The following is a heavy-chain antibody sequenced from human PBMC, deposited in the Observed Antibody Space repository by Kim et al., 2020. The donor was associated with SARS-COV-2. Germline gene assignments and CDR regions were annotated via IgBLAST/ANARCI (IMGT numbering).Heavy chain of an antibody. J-gene: IGHJ6*02. V-gene: IGHV3-13*01. CDR3: ARAFSYYGSGSYYIGYYYYGMDV. CDR1: GFTFSSYD. D-gene: IGHD3-10*01. Sequence: GGSLRLSCAASGFTFSSYDMHWVRQATGKGLEWVSAIGTAGDTYYPGSVKGRFTISRENAKNSLYLQMNSLRAGDTAVYYCARAFSYYGSGSYYIGYYYYGMDVWGQGTTVTVSS. CDR2: IGTAGDT.